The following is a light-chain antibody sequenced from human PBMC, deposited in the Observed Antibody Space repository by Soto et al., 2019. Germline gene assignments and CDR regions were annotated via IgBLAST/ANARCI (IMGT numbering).Light chain of an antibody. CDR1: SSNIGAGYD. CDR3: QSYDSSLSGHVV. CDR2: GNS. V-gene: IGLV1-40*01. Sequence: QSVLTQPPSVSGAPGQRGTISCTGSSSNIGAGYDVHWYQQLPGTAPKLLIYGNSNRPSGVPDRFSGSKSGTSDSLAITGLQAEDESDYYCQSYDSSLSGHVVFGGGTKLTVL. J-gene: IGLJ2*01.